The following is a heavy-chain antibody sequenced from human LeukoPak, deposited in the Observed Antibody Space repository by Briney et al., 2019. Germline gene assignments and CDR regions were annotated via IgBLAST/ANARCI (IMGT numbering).Heavy chain of an antibody. J-gene: IGHJ4*02. CDR1: GFTFDDYA. CDR3: AKDMLSSCARGEFDY. CDR2: ISWNSGSI. Sequence: QSGGSPTLSCAASGFTFDDYAMHWVRHAPGKGLDWVSGISWNSGSIGYADSVKGRFTISRDNAKNSLYLQMNSLRAEDTALYYCAKDMLSSCARGEFDYWGQGTLVTVSS. D-gene: IGHD6-13*01. V-gene: IGHV3-9*01.